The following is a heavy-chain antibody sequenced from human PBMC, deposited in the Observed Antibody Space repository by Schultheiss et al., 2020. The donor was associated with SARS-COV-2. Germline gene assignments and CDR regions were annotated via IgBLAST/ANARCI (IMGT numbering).Heavy chain of an antibody. CDR1: GGSISSYY. CDR2: VCHTGNT. Sequence: SETLSLTCTVSGGSISSYYWSWIRQPPGRGLEWIGSVCHTGNTYYNPSLRSRVTISVDTSKNHFSLKLSSVTAADTAVYYCASGYCSGGSCYSGYYFDYWGQGTLVTVSS. CDR3: ASGYCSGGSCYSGYYFDY. J-gene: IGHJ4*02. D-gene: IGHD2-15*01. V-gene: IGHV4-59*12.